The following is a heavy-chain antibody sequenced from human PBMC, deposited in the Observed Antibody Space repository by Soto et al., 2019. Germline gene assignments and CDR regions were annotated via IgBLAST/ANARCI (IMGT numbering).Heavy chain of an antibody. CDR1: GFTFDSYA. CDR2: ISGSGDYT. J-gene: IGHJ4*02. V-gene: IGHV3-23*01. Sequence: GGSLRISCASSGFTFDSYARNCVRQAPGTGLEWVSTISGSGDYTYYTDSVKGRFTISRDNSKNMMYLQMNSLRAEDTAIYYCAKNRGLQYYFDYWGQGTLVTVSS. CDR3: AKNRGLQYYFDY.